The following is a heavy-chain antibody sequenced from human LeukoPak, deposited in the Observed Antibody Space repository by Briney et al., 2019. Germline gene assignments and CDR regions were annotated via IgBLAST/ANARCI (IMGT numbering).Heavy chain of an antibody. V-gene: IGHV3-33*01. CDR2: IWYDGSNK. Sequence: GGSLRLSCAASGFTFSSYGMPWVRQAPGKGLEWVAVIWYDGSNKYYADSVKGRFTISRDNSKNTLYLQMKSLRAEDTAVYYCARDARGAGDAFDIWGQGTMVTVSS. D-gene: IGHD3-16*01. CDR3: ARDARGAGDAFDI. CDR1: GFTFSSYG. J-gene: IGHJ3*02.